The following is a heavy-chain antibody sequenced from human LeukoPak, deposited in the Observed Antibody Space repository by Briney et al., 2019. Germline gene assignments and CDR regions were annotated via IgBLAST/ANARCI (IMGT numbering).Heavy chain of an antibody. V-gene: IGHV4-59*01. J-gene: IGHJ3*02. CDR3: ARERDAFDI. Sequence: PSGTLSLSCTVSGGSISSYYWSWIRQPPGKGLEWVGYIYYSGSNKYNPSLKSRVTISVETYKNQFSLKLSSVTAADTAVYYCARERDAFDICGEGTNVTVSS. CDR2: IYYSGSN. CDR1: GGSISSYY.